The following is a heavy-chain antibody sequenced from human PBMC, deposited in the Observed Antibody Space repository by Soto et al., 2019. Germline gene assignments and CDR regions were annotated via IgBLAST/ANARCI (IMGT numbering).Heavy chain of an antibody. CDR3: AKATYCSGGSCYPYYFDY. Sequence: EVQLLESGGGLVQPGGSLRLSCAASGFTFSSYAMSWVRQAPGKGLEWVSTISGSGGSTYYADSVKGRFTISRDNSKNTLYRQMNRLSAEDTPVYYCAKATYCSGGSCYPYYFDYGGQGTLVTVSS. CDR2: ISGSGGST. V-gene: IGHV3-23*01. CDR1: GFTFSSYA. J-gene: IGHJ4*02. D-gene: IGHD2-15*01.